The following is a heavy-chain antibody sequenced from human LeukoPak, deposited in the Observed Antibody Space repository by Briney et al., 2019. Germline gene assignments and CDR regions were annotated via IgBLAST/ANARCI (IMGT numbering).Heavy chain of an antibody. V-gene: IGHV3-7*01. D-gene: IGHD4-17*01. J-gene: IGHJ4*02. CDR2: IQQGGSAK. CDR1: GFTSSSYW. Sequence: GGSLRLSCAASGFTSSSYWMSWVRQAPGKGLEWVANIQQGGSAKYYMDSVKGRFTISRDDAKSSLYLQMDSLRTDDTAVYYCARDRGPYGFFDYWGQGTLVTVSS. CDR3: ARDRGPYGFFDY.